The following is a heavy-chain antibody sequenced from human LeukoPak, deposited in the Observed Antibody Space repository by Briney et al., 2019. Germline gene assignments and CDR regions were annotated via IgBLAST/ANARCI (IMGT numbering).Heavy chain of an antibody. CDR3: AGVLDYYGSGSYYYFDY. V-gene: IGHV1-69*05. Sequence: SVKVSCKASGGTFSSYAISWVRQAPGQGLEWMGRIIPIFGTANYAQKFQGKVTITTDESTSTAYMELSSLRSEDTAVYYCAGVLDYYGSGSYYYFDYWGQGTLVTVSS. D-gene: IGHD3-10*01. J-gene: IGHJ4*02. CDR1: GGTFSSYA. CDR2: IIPIFGTA.